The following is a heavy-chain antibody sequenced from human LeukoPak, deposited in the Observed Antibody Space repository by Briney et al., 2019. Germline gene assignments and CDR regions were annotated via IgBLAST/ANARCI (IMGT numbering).Heavy chain of an antibody. J-gene: IGHJ4*02. V-gene: IGHV3-33*01. CDR3: ARVGATYYDFWSGPDY. CDR1: GFTFSSYG. Sequence: GGSLRLSCAASGFTFSSYGMHWVRQAPGKGLEWVAVIWYDGSNKYYADSVKGRFTISRDNSKNTLYLQMNSLRAEDTAVYCCARVGATYYDFWSGPDYWGQGTLVTVSS. CDR2: IWYDGSNK. D-gene: IGHD3-3*01.